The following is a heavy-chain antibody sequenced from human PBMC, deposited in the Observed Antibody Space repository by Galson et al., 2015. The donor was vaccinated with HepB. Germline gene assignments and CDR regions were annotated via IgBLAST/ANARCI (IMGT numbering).Heavy chain of an antibody. CDR1: GDSIRRSY. D-gene: IGHD2/OR15-2a*01. V-gene: IGHV4-59*08. Sequence: ETLSLTCKVSGDSIRRSYWSWIRQPPGKGLEWIGYLYYSGSTDYNPSLKSRVTTSVDTSKNQFSLNLNFVTAADTAVYYCARQVSSRKTGEYTSNWYFDLWGPGTLVTVSS. CDR3: ARQVSSRKTGEYTSNWYFDL. CDR2: LYYSGST. J-gene: IGHJ2*01.